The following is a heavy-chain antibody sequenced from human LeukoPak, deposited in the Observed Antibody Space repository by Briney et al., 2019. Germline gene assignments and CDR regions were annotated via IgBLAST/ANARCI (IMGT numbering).Heavy chain of an antibody. Sequence: GASVKVSCKASGYTFTSYGISWVRQAPGQGLEWMGGFDPEDGETIYAQKFQGRVTMTEDTSTDTAYMELSSLRSEDTAVYYCATDPALMFNYWGQGTLVTVSS. J-gene: IGHJ4*02. D-gene: IGHD2-8*01. CDR1: GYTFTSYG. V-gene: IGHV1-24*01. CDR2: FDPEDGET. CDR3: ATDPALMFNY.